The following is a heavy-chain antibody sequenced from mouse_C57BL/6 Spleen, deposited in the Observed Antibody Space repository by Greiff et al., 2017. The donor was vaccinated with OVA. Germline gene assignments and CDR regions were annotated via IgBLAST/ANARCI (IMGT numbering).Heavy chain of an antibody. CDR2: IRSGSSSI. CDR3: ARSESNYVYAMDY. D-gene: IGHD2-5*01. Sequence: EVQLVESGGGLVKPGGSLKLSCAASGFTFSDYGMHWVRQAPEKGLEWVAYIRSGSSSISYADTVKGPFTISRDNAKKSLFPQMTSLRSEDTAMYYCARSESNYVYAMDYWGQGTSVTVSS. J-gene: IGHJ4*01. V-gene: IGHV5-17*01. CDR1: GFTFSDYG.